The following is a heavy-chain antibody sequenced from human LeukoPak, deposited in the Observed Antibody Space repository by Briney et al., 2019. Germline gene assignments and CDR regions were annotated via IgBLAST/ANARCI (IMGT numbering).Heavy chain of an antibody. Sequence: GGSLRLSCAASGFTFSSYAMSWVRQAPGKGLEWVSAISGSGGSTYYADSVKGRFTISRDNSKNSLYLQMNSLRAEDTAVYYCARVKGIAAAGTRGWFDPWGQGTLVTVSS. CDR3: ARVKGIAAAGTRGWFDP. CDR1: GFTFSSYA. CDR2: ISGSGGST. J-gene: IGHJ5*02. D-gene: IGHD6-13*01. V-gene: IGHV3-23*01.